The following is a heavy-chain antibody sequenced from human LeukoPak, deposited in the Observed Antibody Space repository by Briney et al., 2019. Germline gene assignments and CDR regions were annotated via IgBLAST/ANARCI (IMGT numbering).Heavy chain of an antibody. D-gene: IGHD3-10*01. V-gene: IGHV1-2*02. CDR3: ARGRLLWFGEKYYMDV. Sequence: ASVKVSCKASGYTFTGYYMHWVRQASGQGLEWMGWINPNSGGTNYAQKFQGRVTMTRDTSISTAYMELSRLRSDDTAVYYCARGRLLWFGEKYYMDVWGKGTTVTISS. CDR2: INPNSGGT. CDR1: GYTFTGYY. J-gene: IGHJ6*03.